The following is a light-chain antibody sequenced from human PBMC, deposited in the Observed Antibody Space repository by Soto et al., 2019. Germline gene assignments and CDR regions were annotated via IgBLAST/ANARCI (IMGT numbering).Light chain of an antibody. J-gene: IGKJ4*01. V-gene: IGKV1-5*03. CDR1: QNIDAW. CDR3: QRYNTYPLT. Sequence: IQMTQSPSTLSASVGDRVTITCRASQNIDAWLAWYQQKPGKAPKVLIYKASSLESGFPSRFSGSGSGTEFTLTISSLQPDDSATYYCQRYNTYPLTFGGGTKVEIK. CDR2: KAS.